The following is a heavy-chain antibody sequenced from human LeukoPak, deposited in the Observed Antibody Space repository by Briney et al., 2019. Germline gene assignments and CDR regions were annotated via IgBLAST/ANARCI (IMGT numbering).Heavy chain of an antibody. CDR3: ARRLFSSGYFHLDY. Sequence: RGESLKISCKGSGYIFTTYWNAWVRQMPGKGLEWRGIIYPGDSDARYSPSFQGQVTISVDKSITTAYLQWSSLKASDTVIYYCARRLFSSGYFHLDYWGQGTLVTVSS. CDR1: GYIFTTYW. V-gene: IGHV5-51*01. J-gene: IGHJ4*02. CDR2: IYPGDSDA. D-gene: IGHD5-12*01.